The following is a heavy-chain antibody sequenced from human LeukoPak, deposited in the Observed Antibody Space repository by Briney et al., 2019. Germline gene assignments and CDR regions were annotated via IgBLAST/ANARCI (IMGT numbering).Heavy chain of an antibody. CDR3: ARLDDLPYYFDY. CDR1: GGSISSYY. CDR2: IYYSGST. Sequence: SETLSLTCTVSGGSISSYYWSWIRQPPGKGLEWIGYIYYSGSTNCNPSLKSRVTISVDTSKNQFSLKLSSVTAADTAVYYCARLDDLPYYFDYWGQGTLVTVSS. J-gene: IGHJ4*02. V-gene: IGHV4-59*08.